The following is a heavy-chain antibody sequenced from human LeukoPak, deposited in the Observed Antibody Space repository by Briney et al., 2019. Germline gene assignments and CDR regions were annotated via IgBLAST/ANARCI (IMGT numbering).Heavy chain of an antibody. D-gene: IGHD2-2*01. Sequence: SETLSLTCTVSGGSISSYYWSWIWQPAGKGLEWIGRIYTSGSTNYNPSLKNRVTISVDTSKNQFSLKLSSVTAADTAVYYCAREGGLGYCSSTSCSFGYWGQGTLVTVSS. CDR1: GGSISSYY. CDR3: AREGGLGYCSSTSCSFGY. J-gene: IGHJ4*02. CDR2: IYTSGST. V-gene: IGHV4-4*07.